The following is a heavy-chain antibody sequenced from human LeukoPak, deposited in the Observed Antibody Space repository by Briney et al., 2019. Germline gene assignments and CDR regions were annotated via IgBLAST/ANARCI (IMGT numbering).Heavy chain of an antibody. J-gene: IGHJ4*02. Sequence: GASVKVSCKASGYTFTGYYMHWVRRAPGQGLEWMGWINPNSGGTNYAQKFQGRVTITRDTSISTAYMELSRLRSDDTAVYYCARPLPGITMRAGGYWGQGTRVTVPP. V-gene: IGHV1-2*02. CDR3: ARPLPGITMRAGGY. CDR2: INPNSGGT. D-gene: IGHD3-22*01. CDR1: GYTFTGYY.